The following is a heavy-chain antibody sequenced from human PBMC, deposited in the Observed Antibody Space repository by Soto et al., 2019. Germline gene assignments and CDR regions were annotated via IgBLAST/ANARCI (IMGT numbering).Heavy chain of an antibody. J-gene: IGHJ6*02. CDR3: ARGLGGRLANGMDV. CDR2: IYYSGST. CDR1: GGSISSYY. D-gene: IGHD3-16*01. Sequence: SETLSLTCTVSGGSISSYYWSWIRQPPGKGLEWIGYIYYSGSTYYNPSLKSRVTISVDTSKNQFSLKLSSVTAADTAVYYCARGLGGRLANGMDVWGQGTTVTVSS. V-gene: IGHV4-59*06.